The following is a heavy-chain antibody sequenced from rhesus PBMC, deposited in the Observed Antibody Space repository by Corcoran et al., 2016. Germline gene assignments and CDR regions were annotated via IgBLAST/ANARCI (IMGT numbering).Heavy chain of an antibody. J-gene: IGHJ5-2*02. V-gene: IGHV4-169*01. CDR1: GGSIRSSY. CDR2: IGGSSGST. Sequence: QLQLQESGPGLVKPSETLSLTCAVSGGSIRSSYWSWLRQAPGKGLEWIGYIGGSSGSTHYNPSLKRRVTLSVDTSKNQLSLKLSSVTAADTAVYYCARHGRYNSLDVWGRGVLVTVSS. CDR3: ARHGRYNSLDV.